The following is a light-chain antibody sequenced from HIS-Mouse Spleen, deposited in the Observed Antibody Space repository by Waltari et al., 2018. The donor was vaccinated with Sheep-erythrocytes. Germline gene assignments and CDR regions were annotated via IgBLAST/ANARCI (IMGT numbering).Light chain of an antibody. V-gene: IGLV2-11*01. CDR3: CSYAGSYTFVV. J-gene: IGLJ2*01. Sequence: QSALTQPRSVSGSPGQSVTISCTGTSSDVGGYNYVSWYQQHPGKAPKLMIYDVSKRPSRFPNRFSGSKSGNTASLTISGLQAEDEADYYCCSYAGSYTFVVFGGGTKLTVL. CDR1: SSDVGGYNY. CDR2: DVS.